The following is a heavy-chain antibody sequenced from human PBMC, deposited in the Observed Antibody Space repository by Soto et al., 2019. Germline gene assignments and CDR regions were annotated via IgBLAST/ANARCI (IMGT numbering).Heavy chain of an antibody. CDR3: ASGLQLWLRRINNGYSG. Sequence: QVQLVQSGAEVKKPESSVKVTCKAPGGTFSTYAISWVRPAPGQGLEWMGGIIPMFGTANYAQRFQDRVTITADESTNTVYMELSSLRSEDTAVYFCASGLQLWLRRINNGYSGWGQGTLVTVSS. V-gene: IGHV1-69*12. D-gene: IGHD5-12*01. CDR1: GGTFSTYA. J-gene: IGHJ4*02. CDR2: IIPMFGTA.